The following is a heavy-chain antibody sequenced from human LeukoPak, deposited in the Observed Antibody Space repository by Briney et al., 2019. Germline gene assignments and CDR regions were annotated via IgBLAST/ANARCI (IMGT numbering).Heavy chain of an antibody. CDR2: INHSGST. CDR3: ARGHGRWLRSLDY. J-gene: IGHJ4*02. CDR1: GGSFSGYY. V-gene: IGHV4-34*01. Sequence: PSETLSLTCAVYGGSFSGYYWSWIRQPPGKGLEWIGEINHSGSTNYNPSLKSRVTISVDTSKNQFSLKLSSVTAADTAVYYCARGHGRWLRSLDYWGQGTLVTVSS. D-gene: IGHD5-12*01.